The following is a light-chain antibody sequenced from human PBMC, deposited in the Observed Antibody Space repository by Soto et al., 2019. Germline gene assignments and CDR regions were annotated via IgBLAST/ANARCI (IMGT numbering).Light chain of an antibody. CDR1: QNITNN. CDR3: QQYYGLPPLT. CDR2: HAS. J-gene: IGKJ5*01. V-gene: IGKV1-33*01. Sequence: DIQMTQSPSSLSASIGDRVTITCQASQNITNNLSWYQQKPGKAANLLIYHASKLAKGVTSRFSGSGSGTDFSFIITSLQREDLATYYCQQYYGLPPLTFGQGTRLEIK.